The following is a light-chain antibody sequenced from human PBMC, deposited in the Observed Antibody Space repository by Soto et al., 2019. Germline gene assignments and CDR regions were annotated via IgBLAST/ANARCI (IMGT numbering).Light chain of an antibody. Sequence: QSALTQPASVSGSPGQSMTISCTGTSSDVGGYNYVSWYQQYPGKAPKVMIYNVSNRPSGVSNRFSGSKSGNTASLTISGLQAEDEADYYCGSYTFSSTLWVFGGGTKLTVL. CDR2: NVS. J-gene: IGLJ3*02. CDR1: SSDVGGYNY. CDR3: GSYTFSSTLWV. V-gene: IGLV2-14*01.